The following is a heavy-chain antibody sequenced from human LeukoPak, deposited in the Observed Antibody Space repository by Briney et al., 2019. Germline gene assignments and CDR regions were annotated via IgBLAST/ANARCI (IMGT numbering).Heavy chain of an antibody. CDR3: AKDRFDYDSSGYPYDI. J-gene: IGHJ3*02. CDR1: GFTFTSFS. CDR2: ISDTATDI. V-gene: IGHV3-21*01. D-gene: IGHD3-22*01. Sequence: GGSLRLSCAASGFTFTSFSMNWVRQAPGKGLEWVSSISDTATDIYYADSVKGRFTISRDNAKNSLYLQMNSLRAEDTAVYYCAKDRFDYDSSGYPYDIWGQGTMVTVSS.